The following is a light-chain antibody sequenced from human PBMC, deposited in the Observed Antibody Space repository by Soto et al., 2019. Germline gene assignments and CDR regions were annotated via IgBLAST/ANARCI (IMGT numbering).Light chain of an antibody. Sequence: EIVLTQSPGTLSLSPGERATLSCRASQNVARNYLAWYQQRPGQAPRLLIYDASTRATGIPDRFSGSGSGTDFTLTISRLEPEDFAVYYCQQHNNWITFGQGTRLEIK. V-gene: IGKV3D-20*02. CDR2: DAS. J-gene: IGKJ5*01. CDR3: QQHNNWIT. CDR1: QNVARNY.